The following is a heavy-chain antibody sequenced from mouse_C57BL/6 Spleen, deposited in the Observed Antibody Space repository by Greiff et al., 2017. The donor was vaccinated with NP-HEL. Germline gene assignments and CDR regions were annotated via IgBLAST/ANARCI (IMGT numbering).Heavy chain of an antibody. V-gene: IGHV1-53*01. Sequence: QVHVKQSGTELVKPGASVKLSCKASGYTFTSYWMHWVKQRPGQGLEWIGNINPSNGGTNYNEKFKSKATLTVDKSSSTAYMQLSSLTSEDSAVYYCARGGTTVVFDYWGQGTTLTVSS. CDR2: INPSNGGT. CDR3: ARGGTTVVFDY. J-gene: IGHJ2*01. D-gene: IGHD1-1*01. CDR1: GYTFTSYW.